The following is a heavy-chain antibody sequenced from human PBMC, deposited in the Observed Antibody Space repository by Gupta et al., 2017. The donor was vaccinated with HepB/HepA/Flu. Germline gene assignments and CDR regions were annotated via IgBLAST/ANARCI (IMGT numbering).Heavy chain of an antibody. CDR2: IKQDGSEK. Sequence: EVQLVESGGGLVQPGGSLRLSCAASGFTFSCYWMGWVRQGPGKGREWVANIKQDGSEKYYVDSVKGRFTISRDNAKNSLYLQMNSLRAEDTAVYYCARDVLRGSLRKGWFDPWGQGTLVTVSS. CDR3: ARDVLRGSLRKGWFDP. V-gene: IGHV3-7*01. D-gene: IGHD3-3*01. J-gene: IGHJ5*02. CDR1: GFTFSCYW.